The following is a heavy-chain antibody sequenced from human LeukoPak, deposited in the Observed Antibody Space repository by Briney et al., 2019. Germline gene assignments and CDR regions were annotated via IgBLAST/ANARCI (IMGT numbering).Heavy chain of an antibody. CDR1: GFTFSSYA. D-gene: IGHD3-3*01. CDR2: ISGCGGST. Sequence: GGSLRLSCAASGFTFSSYAMSWVRQAPGKGLEWVSAISGCGGSTYYADSVKGRFTISRDNSKNTLYLQMNSLRAEDTAVYYCAKDLEPGYDFWSGYYIFDYWGQGTLVTVSS. CDR3: AKDLEPGYDFWSGYYIFDY. J-gene: IGHJ4*02. V-gene: IGHV3-23*01.